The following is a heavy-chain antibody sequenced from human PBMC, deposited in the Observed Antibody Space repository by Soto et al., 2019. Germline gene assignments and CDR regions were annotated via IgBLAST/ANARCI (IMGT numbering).Heavy chain of an antibody. CDR1: GFTFGDYA. V-gene: IGHV3-49*04. Sequence: GGSLRLSCTASGFTFGDYAMSWVRQAPGKGLEWVGFIRSKAYGGTTEYAASVKGRFTISRDDSKSIAYLQMNSLKTEDTAVYYCTRVTTTEPSYYYYGMDVWGQGTTVTVSS. CDR3: TRVTTTEPSYYYYGMDV. D-gene: IGHD4-4*01. CDR2: IRSKAYGGTT. J-gene: IGHJ6*02.